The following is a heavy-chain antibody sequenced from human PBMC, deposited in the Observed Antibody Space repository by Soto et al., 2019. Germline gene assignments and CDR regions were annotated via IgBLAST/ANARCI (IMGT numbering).Heavy chain of an antibody. Sequence: PGGSLRLSCAASGFTFTSYEMAWVRQAPGKGLEWVSYISSDGYTIRYTASVRGRFTISRDDAKNSVYLQMNSLRAEDTALYYCAGGIMYSGSYREWGQGTLVTVSS. CDR2: ISSDGYTI. J-gene: IGHJ4*02. D-gene: IGHD1-26*01. V-gene: IGHV3-48*03. CDR1: GFTFTSYE. CDR3: AGGIMYSGSYRE.